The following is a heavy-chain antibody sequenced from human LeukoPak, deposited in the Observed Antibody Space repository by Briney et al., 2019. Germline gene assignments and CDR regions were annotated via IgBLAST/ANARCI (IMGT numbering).Heavy chain of an antibody. CDR2: ISPNSGGT. CDR1: GYTFIDYY. CDR3: ARGGGRYSVDY. D-gene: IGHD1-26*01. V-gene: IGHV1-2*02. J-gene: IGHJ4*02. Sequence: GASVKVSCKASGYTFIDYYMHWVRQAPGKGLEWIGWISPNSGGTKYVQKFQSRVTMTRDTSITTVYMELSGLSFDDTAVYYCARGGGRYSVDYWGQGTLVIVSS.